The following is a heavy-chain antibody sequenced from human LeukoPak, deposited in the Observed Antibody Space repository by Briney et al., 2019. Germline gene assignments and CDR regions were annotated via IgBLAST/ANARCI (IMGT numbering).Heavy chain of an antibody. D-gene: IGHD2-15*01. CDR3: ARVRFCIGGSCYPRSKNYWYFDL. CDR1: GGSISSSSYY. CDR2: FYYSGNT. J-gene: IGHJ2*01. Sequence: DPSETLSLTCTVSGGSISSSSYYWGWIRQPPGKGLEWIGSFYYSGNTYYNPSLRSRVTISVDTSKIQFSLKLSSVTAADTAVYYCARVRFCIGGSCYPRSKNYWYFDLWARGTLVTVSS. V-gene: IGHV4-39*07.